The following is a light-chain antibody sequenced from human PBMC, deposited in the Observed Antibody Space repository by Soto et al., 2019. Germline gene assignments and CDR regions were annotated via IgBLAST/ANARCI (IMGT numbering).Light chain of an antibody. CDR1: QSISNW. CDR3: QQYKIYPFT. CDR2: QAS. V-gene: IGKV1-5*03. Sequence: DIQMTQSPSTLSASVGDRVTITCRASQSISNWLAWYQQKPGKAPKVLIYQASSLKSGVPSRFIGGGSGTEFTLTISGLQPDDFANYYCQQYKIYPFTFGPGTKV. J-gene: IGKJ3*01.